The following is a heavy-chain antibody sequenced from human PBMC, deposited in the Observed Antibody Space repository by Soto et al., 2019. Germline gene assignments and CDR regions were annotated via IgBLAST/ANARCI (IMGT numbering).Heavy chain of an antibody. D-gene: IGHD3-22*01. CDR2: IYYGGST. V-gene: IGHV4-59*06. Sequence: PSETLSLTCTVSGGSISSYYWSWIHQHPGKGLEWIGYIYYGGSTYYNPSLKSRATISGDTSKNQFSLKLSSVTAADTAVYYCARGGYYYENSGQNAYDYWGQGILVTVSS. CDR3: ARGGYYYENSGQNAYDY. CDR1: GGSISSYY. J-gene: IGHJ4*01.